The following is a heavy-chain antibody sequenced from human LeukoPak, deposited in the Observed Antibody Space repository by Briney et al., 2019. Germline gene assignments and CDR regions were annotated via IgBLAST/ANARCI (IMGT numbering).Heavy chain of an antibody. CDR1: GGSITSYY. CDR3: ARGETLMALAEY. Sequence: SETLSLTCTVSGGSITSYYWSWIRQSPGKGLEWIGYIYYTGSTNYNPSLKGRVTMSVDTSKNQFSLSLSSVTAADTAVYYCARGETLMALAEYWGQGTLVTVSS. V-gene: IGHV4-59*01. D-gene: IGHD2-8*01. J-gene: IGHJ4*02. CDR2: IYYTGST.